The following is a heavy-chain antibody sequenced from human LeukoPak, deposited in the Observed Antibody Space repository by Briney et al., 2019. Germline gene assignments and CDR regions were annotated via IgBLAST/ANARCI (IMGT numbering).Heavy chain of an antibody. CDR1: AFTVSNKY. CDR2: ISSSSSTI. J-gene: IGHJ4*02. V-gene: IGHV3-48*02. CDR3: ARDPHIAAAGTIFDY. D-gene: IGHD6-13*01. Sequence: PGGSLRLSCADSAFTVSNKYMNWVRQAPGKGLEWVSYISSSSSTIYYADSVKGRFTISRDNAKNSLYLQMNSLRDEDSAVYYCARDPHIAAAGTIFDYWGQGTLVTVSS.